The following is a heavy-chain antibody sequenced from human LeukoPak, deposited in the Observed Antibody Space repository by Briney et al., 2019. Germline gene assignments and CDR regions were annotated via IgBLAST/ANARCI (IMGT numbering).Heavy chain of an antibody. D-gene: IGHD3-16*01. J-gene: IGHJ4*02. CDR2: IYYSGST. CDR3: ARELPTGGYFDY. Sequence: KPSETLSLTCTVSGGPISSYYWSWIRQPPGKGLEWIGYIYYSGSTNYNPSLKSRVTISVDTSKNQFSLKLSSVTAADTAVYYCARELPTGGYFDYWGQGTLVTVSS. V-gene: IGHV4-59*01. CDR1: GGPISSYY.